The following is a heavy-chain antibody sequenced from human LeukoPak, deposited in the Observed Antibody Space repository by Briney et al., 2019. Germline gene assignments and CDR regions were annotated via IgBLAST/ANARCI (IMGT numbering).Heavy chain of an antibody. CDR2: VWPDGNKK. Sequence: GTSLRLSCVAPGFTFSDHGLHWVRQAPGKGLEWVAIVWPDGNKKLYADSVKGRFTISKDNPRNTVSLQMNGVTVDDTAVYYCAVVVVPAAVWHFDFWGSGTLVTVSS. J-gene: IGHJ2*01. V-gene: IGHV3-33*01. D-gene: IGHD2-2*01. CDR3: AVVVVPAAVWHFDF. CDR1: GFTFSDHG.